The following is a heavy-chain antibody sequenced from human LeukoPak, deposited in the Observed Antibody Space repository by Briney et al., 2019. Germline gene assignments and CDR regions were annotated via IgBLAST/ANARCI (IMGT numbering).Heavy chain of an antibody. Sequence: PSETLSLTCTVSGGSISSSSYYWGWIRQPPGKGLEWIGSIYYSGSTYYNPSLKSRVTISVDTSKNQFSLKLSSVTAADTAVYYCARDKQAVAGTFDYWGQGTLVTVSS. V-gene: IGHV4-39*07. CDR3: ARDKQAVAGTFDY. J-gene: IGHJ4*02. D-gene: IGHD6-19*01. CDR2: IYYSGST. CDR1: GGSISSSSYY.